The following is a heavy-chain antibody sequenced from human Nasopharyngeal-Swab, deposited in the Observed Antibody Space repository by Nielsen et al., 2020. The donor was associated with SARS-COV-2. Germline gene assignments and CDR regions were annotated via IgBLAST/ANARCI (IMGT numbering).Heavy chain of an antibody. CDR3: AKDRGGRSLDS. Sequence: GRSLRLSCSASGFSFTSYAIHCVRQPPGKGLEWVAVVSYDGTNTFYADSVKGRFAISRDNSKSTVSLQMNSLRSEDTAVYYCAKDRGGRSLDSWGQGTLVTVSS. CDR1: GFSFTSYA. V-gene: IGHV3-30-3*02. CDR2: VSYDGTNT. D-gene: IGHD3-16*01. J-gene: IGHJ4*02.